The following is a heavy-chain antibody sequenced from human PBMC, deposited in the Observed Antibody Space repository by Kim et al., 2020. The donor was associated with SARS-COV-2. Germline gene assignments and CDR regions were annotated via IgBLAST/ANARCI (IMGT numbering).Heavy chain of an antibody. Sequence: GGSLRLSCAASGFTFTHFPLSWVRQAPRKGLEWVSTISENGDTSYYADSVKGRFTISRDNSKNMVYLQMHSLRAEDTAIYHCAKTNSFDFGGQGTLVTVSS. CDR1: GFTFTHFP. CDR2: ISENGDTS. CDR3: AKTNSFDF. V-gene: IGHV3-23*01. J-gene: IGHJ4*02.